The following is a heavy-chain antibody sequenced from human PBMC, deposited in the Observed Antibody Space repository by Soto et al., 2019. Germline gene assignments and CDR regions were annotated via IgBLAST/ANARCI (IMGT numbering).Heavy chain of an antibody. V-gene: IGHV3-30-3*01. CDR2: ISYDGSNK. CDR1: GFTFSSYA. CDR3: ARLGYSGYLSDY. J-gene: IGHJ4*02. Sequence: QVQLVESGGGVVQPGRSLRLSCAASGFTFSSYAMHWVRQAPGKGLEWVAVISYDGSNKYYADSVKGRFTISRDNSKNTLYLQMNSLRAEDTAVYYCARLGYSGYLSDYWGQGTLVTVSS. D-gene: IGHD5-12*01.